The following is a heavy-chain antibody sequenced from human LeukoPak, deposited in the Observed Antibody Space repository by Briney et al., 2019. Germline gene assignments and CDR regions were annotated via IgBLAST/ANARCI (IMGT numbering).Heavy chain of an antibody. CDR3: ARAFDSSGFYFDY. J-gene: IGHJ4*02. CDR2: IYPGDSDT. D-gene: IGHD6-19*01. CDR1: GYSFTSYW. Sequence: GESLKISCTGSGYSFTSYWIGWVRQMPGKGLEWMGIIYPGDSDTRYSPSFQGQVTISADKSISTAYLQWSSLKASDTAMYYCARAFDSSGFYFDYWGQGTLVTVSS. V-gene: IGHV5-51*01.